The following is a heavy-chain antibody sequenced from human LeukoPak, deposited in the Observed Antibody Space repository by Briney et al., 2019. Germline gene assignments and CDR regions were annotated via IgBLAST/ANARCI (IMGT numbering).Heavy chain of an antibody. D-gene: IGHD1-26*01. Sequence: SGTLSLTCTVSGGSVSSGSYYWSWIRQLPGKGLDWLGYIYYRGTTNYNPSLKSRVTISVDTSKNQFSLKLSSVTAADTAVYYCARTIVGATRRFDYWGQGTLVTVSS. CDR3: ARTIVGATRRFDY. CDR1: GGSVSSGSYY. CDR2: IYYRGTT. V-gene: IGHV4-61*01. J-gene: IGHJ4*02.